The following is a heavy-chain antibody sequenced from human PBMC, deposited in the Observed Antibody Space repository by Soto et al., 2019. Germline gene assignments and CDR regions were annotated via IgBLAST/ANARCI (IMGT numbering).Heavy chain of an antibody. CDR3: ARPHCSSTSCYRGDKWFDP. D-gene: IGHD2-2*01. CDR1: GGSISTTSYY. CDR2: LHSSVCT. Sequence: SHTLSLTCTVSGGSISTTSYYWGWIRHPPGKGLEWLGSLHSSVCTYYNPSLKSRVTISVDTSKNQFSLKLSSVTAADTAVYYCARPHCSSTSCYRGDKWFDPWGQGTLVTVS. V-gene: IGHV4-39*01. J-gene: IGHJ5*02.